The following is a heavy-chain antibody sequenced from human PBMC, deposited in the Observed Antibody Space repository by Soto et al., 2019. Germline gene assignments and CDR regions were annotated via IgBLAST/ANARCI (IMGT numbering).Heavy chain of an antibody. J-gene: IGHJ6*02. CDR2: IYYSGST. Sequence: SETLSLTCTVTGDSISSRSYYWCWIRQPPGKGVEWIGSIYYSGSTYNNPSLRSRVSMSIDTSKDQFSLKLKSVTAADTALYFSARQRTSVVIQAYVDVWGQGSTVTVSS. V-gene: IGHV4-39*01. CDR3: ARQRTSVVIQAYVDV. D-gene: IGHD2-21*01. CDR1: GDSISSRSYY.